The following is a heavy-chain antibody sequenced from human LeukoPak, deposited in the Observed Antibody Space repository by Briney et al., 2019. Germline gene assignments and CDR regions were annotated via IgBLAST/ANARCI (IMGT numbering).Heavy chain of an antibody. V-gene: IGHV4-30-4*08. Sequence: SQTLSLTCTVSGGSISSRDYYWSWIRQPPGKGLEWIAYIYYSGTTYYNPSLESRVTISVDTSKNQFSLKLSSVTAADTAVYYCARGRARRTYTIFGLGWFDPWGQGTLVTVSS. J-gene: IGHJ5*02. CDR3: ARGRARRTYTIFGLGWFDP. CDR2: IYYSGTT. CDR1: GGSISSRDYY. D-gene: IGHD3-3*01.